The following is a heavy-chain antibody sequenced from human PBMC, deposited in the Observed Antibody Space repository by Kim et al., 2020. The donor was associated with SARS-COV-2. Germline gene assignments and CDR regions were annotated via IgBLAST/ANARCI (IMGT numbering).Heavy chain of an antibody. V-gene: IGHV3-30*01. J-gene: IGHJ2*01. Sequence: YYADYVKGGFTSSRDNSRNTLFLQMNSLRAEDTAVDYCARGYSYWYFDLWGRGTLVTVSS. D-gene: IGHD3-22*01. CDR3: ARGYSYWYFDL.